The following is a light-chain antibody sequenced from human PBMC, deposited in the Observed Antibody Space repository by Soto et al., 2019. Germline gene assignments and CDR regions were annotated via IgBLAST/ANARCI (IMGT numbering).Light chain of an antibody. CDR2: AAS. J-gene: IGKJ4*01. V-gene: IGKV1-12*01. Sequence: DIQMTQSPSSVSASVGDRVTITCRASQGISSWLARYQQKPGKAPKLLIYAASSLQSGVPSRFSGSGSGTDFTLTISSLQPEDVATYYCQKYNHAPTFGGGTKVEIK. CDR1: QGISSW. CDR3: QKYNHAPT.